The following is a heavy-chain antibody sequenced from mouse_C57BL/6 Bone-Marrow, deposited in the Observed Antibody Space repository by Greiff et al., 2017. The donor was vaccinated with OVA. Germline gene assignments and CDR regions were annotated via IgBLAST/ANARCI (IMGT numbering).Heavy chain of an antibody. CDR3: ARRSSGYGFAY. J-gene: IGHJ3*01. V-gene: IGHV4-1*01. D-gene: IGHD3-2*02. Sequence: EASGIDFSRYWMSWVRRAPGKGLEWIGEINPDSSTINYAPSLKDKFIISRDNAKNTLYLQMSKVRSEDTALYYCARRSSGYGFAYWGQGTLVTVSA. CDR2: INPDSSTI. CDR1: GIDFSRYW.